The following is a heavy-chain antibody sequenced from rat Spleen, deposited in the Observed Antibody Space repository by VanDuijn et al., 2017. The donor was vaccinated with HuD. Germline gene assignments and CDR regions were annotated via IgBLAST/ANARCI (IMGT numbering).Heavy chain of an antibody. J-gene: IGHJ2*01. CDR2: ISTGGGNT. CDR1: GFTFSDYY. V-gene: IGHV5-25*01. CDR3: ARHWGY. D-gene: IGHD4-6*01. Sequence: EVQMVESSGGLVQPGRSLKLSCAASGFTFSDYYMAWVRQAPKKGLEWVATISTGGGNTYYRDSVRGRFTISRDDAKSTLSLQMDSLRSEDTATYYCARHWGYWGQGVMVTVSS.